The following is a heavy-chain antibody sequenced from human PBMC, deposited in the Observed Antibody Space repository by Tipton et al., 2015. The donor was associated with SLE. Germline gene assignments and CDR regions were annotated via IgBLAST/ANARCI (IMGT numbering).Heavy chain of an antibody. J-gene: IGHJ4*02. Sequence: TLSLTCIVSGGSISGHYWNWVRQPPGKGLEWIGNIHYSGNTKYNPSLQSRVTISVDTSKNQFSLNLRSVTAADTAVYYCARGVLDFWGQGTLVTVSS. CDR2: IHYSGNT. CDR3: ARGVLDF. V-gene: IGHV4-59*11. CDR1: GGSISGHY.